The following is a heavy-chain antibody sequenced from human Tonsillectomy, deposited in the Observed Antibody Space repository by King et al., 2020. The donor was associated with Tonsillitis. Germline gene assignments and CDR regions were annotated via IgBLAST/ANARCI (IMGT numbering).Heavy chain of an antibody. CDR3: ARGILGATTIWYFDF. CDR2: VYTSGTT. CDR1: GGSINSFY. V-gene: IGHV4-4*07. J-gene: IGHJ2*01. D-gene: IGHD1-26*01. Sequence: QLQESGPGLVKPSETLSLTCTVSGGSINSFYWSWIRQPAGKGLEYIGRVYTSGTTSYNPSLKSRVTMSVDTSKNQFSLKLASVTAADTAVYYCARGILGATTIWYFDFWGRGTLVTVSS.